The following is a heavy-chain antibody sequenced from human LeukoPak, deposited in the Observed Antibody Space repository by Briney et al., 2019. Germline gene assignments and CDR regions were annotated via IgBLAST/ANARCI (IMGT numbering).Heavy chain of an antibody. CDR3: ARGRTTLSSYYSYHYIDV. J-gene: IGHJ6*03. CDR1: GFTFRDYG. CDR2: ITWNGGSS. V-gene: IGHV3-20*01. Sequence: GGSLRLSCAASGFTFRDYGMSWVRQVPGKGLEWVSGITWNGGSSGYADSVKGRFTISRDNAKNSLYLEMDSLRAEDTALYHCARGRTTLSSYYSYHYIDVWGKGTTVTVSS. D-gene: IGHD4-11*01.